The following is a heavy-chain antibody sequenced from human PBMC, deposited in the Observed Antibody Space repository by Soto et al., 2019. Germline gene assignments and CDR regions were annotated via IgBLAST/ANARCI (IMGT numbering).Heavy chain of an antibody. J-gene: IGHJ6*02. Sequence: QVQLVQSGAEVKKPGSSVKVSCKASGVTFSSYAISWVRQAPGQGLEWMGGIIPIFGTANYAQNFQGRVTITADESTSTGYMELSSLRSEDTAVYYCAALKYDSSGYSLNYYGMDVWGQGTTVTVSS. V-gene: IGHV1-69*01. D-gene: IGHD3-22*01. CDR3: AALKYDSSGYSLNYYGMDV. CDR1: GVTFSSYA. CDR2: IIPIFGTA.